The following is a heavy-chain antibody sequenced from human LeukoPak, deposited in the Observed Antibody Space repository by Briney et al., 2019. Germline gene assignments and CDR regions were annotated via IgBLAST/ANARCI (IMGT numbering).Heavy chain of an antibody. J-gene: IGHJ4*02. CDR2: IKGDGSKI. D-gene: IGHD5-24*01. CDR3: AKLLGTATTYDS. Sequence: GGSLRLSCGASGFTFSEYWMTWVRQAPGRGPEWVANIKGDGSKIYYVDSVKGRSTISRDNDKNSLYLQMNSLGAEDTAMYYCAKLLGTATTYDSWGQGTRVTVSS. CDR1: GFTFSEYW. V-gene: IGHV3-7*01.